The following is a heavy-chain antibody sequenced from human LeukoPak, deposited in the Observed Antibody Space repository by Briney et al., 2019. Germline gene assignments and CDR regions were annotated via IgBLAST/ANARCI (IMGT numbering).Heavy chain of an antibody. CDR1: GFTFSDYY. V-gene: IGHV3-11*01. J-gene: IGHJ4*02. Sequence: PGGSLRLSCAASGFTFSDYYMSWIRQAPGKGLEWVSYISSSGSTIYYADSVKGRFTISRDNAKNSLCLQMNSLRAEDTAVYYCARAPYYYYDSSGYLGYWGQGTLVTVSS. CDR3: ARAPYYYYDSSGYLGY. CDR2: ISSSGSTI. D-gene: IGHD3-22*01.